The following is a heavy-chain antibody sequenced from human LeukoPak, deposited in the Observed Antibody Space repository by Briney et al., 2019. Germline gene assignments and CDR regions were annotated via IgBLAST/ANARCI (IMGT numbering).Heavy chain of an antibody. CDR3: ARDLGTVTDFDY. J-gene: IGHJ4*02. D-gene: IGHD4-17*01. CDR2: ISAYNGNS. CDR1: HYTFTNYG. Sequence: GASVKVSCKASHYTFTNYGISWVRQAPGQGLEWMGWISAYNGNSNYGEKFRGRATMTTDTSTSTAHMELRSLTSDDTAVYYCARDLGTVTDFDYWGQGTLVTVSS. V-gene: IGHV1-18*01.